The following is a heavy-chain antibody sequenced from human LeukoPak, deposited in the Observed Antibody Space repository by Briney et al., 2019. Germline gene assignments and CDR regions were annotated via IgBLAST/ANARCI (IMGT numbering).Heavy chain of an antibody. CDR3: ARARYCSSTSCSYFDY. CDR2: INAGNGNT. J-gene: IGHJ4*02. D-gene: IGHD2-2*01. CDR1: GYTFTSYA. V-gene: IGHV1-3*01. Sequence: ASVKVSCKASGYTFTSYAMHWVRQAPGQRLEWMGWINAGNGNTKYSQKFQGRVTITRDTSASTAYMELSSLRPEDTAVYYCARARYCSSTSCSYFDYWGQGTLVTVSS.